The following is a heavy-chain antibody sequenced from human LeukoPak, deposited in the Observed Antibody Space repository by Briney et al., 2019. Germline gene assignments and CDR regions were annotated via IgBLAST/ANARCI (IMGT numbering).Heavy chain of an antibody. J-gene: IGHJ6*03. CDR2: ISGSGGST. V-gene: IGHV3-23*01. CDR1: GFTFSSYA. CDR3: AKDLVTMVRGARDYYMDV. Sequence: GGSLRLSCAASGFTFSSYAMSWVRQAPGKGLEWVSAISGSGGSTYYADSVKGRFTISRNNSKNTLYLQMNSLRAEDTAVYYCAKDLVTMVRGARDYYMDVWGKGTTVTVSS. D-gene: IGHD3-10*01.